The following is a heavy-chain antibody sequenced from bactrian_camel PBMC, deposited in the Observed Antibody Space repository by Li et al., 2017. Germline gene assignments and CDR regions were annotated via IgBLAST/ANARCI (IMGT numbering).Heavy chain of an antibody. V-gene: IGHV3S63*01. Sequence: HVQLVESGGGSVQAGESLKLSCLASRFAHIDSDIGWYRQAPGGECEMVSAISRNGRTWYTDSVKGRFTISQDNAKNTVYLQMNSLKPDDTAMYSCKTVGYHSGGYYYTSDCDSYWGQGTQVTVS. CDR1: RFAHIDSD. CDR2: ISRNGRT. D-gene: IGHD2*01. J-gene: IGHJ4*01. CDR3: KTVGYHSGGYYYTSDCDSY.